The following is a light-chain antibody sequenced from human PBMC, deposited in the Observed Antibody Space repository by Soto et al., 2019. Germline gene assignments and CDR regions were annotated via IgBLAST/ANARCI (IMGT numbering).Light chain of an antibody. CDR2: AAS. CDR1: QSITTY. J-gene: IGKJ4*01. Sequence: DVQMTQSPSSLSASVGDGVTITCRASQSITTYLNWYQQKPGKAPKLLIYAASTLQSGVPSRFSGSGSGTDFTLSIGSLQPEDFATYFCQQAYFTPLTFGGGTKVEI. V-gene: IGKV1-39*01. CDR3: QQAYFTPLT.